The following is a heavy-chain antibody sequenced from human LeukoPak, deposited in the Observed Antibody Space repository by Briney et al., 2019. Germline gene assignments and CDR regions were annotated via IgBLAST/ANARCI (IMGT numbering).Heavy chain of an antibody. CDR1: GVPFSGYY. CDR2: INHSGST. CDR3: ARRRTLAAAGMCFDY. V-gene: IGHV4-34*01. Sequence: PSETLSLTCAVYGVPFSGYYWSWIRQPPGKGLEWIGEINHSGSTNYNPSLKSRVTISVDTSKNQFSLKLSSVTAADTAVYYCARRRTLAAAGMCFDYWGQGTLVTVSS. D-gene: IGHD6-13*01. J-gene: IGHJ4*02.